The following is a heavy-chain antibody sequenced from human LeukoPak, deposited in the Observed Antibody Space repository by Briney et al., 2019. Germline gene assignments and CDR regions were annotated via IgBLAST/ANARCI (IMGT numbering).Heavy chain of an antibody. J-gene: IGHJ4*02. CDR3: VKGPKQLVVVRGYYFDY. CDR2: IRYDGSNK. D-gene: IGHD6-13*01. Sequence: PGGSLRLSCATSGFTFSSYGMHWVRQAPGKGLEWLAFIRYDGSNKYYGDSVKGRFTISRDNSKNTLYLQMNSLRAEERAEYYCVKGPKQLVVVRGYYFDYWGQGTLVTVSS. CDR1: GFTFSSYG. V-gene: IGHV3-30*02.